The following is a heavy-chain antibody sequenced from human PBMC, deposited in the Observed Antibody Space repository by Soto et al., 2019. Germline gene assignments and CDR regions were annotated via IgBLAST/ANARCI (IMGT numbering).Heavy chain of an antibody. CDR1: GFTFSTYN. J-gene: IGHJ2*01. CDR2: IPTTSTPI. CDR3: ARCYDSSGPDL. D-gene: IGHD3-22*01. Sequence: EFQLVESGGGLVQPGGSLRLSCAASGFTFSTYNMVWVRQAPGKGLEWLSYIPTTSTPIYYADSVKGRFTISRDNAKNSLYLQMNSLRAEDTAVYYCARCYDSSGPDLWGRGTRVTVSS. V-gene: IGHV3-48*01.